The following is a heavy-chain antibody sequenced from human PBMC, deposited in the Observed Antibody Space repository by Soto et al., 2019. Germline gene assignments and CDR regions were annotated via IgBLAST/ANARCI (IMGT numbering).Heavy chain of an antibody. V-gene: IGHV1-69*13. J-gene: IGHJ6*02. CDR1: GGAYSSYA. D-gene: IGHD4-17*01. CDR3: ARAPYYGDYYYYYYGMDV. CDR2: IIPIFGTA. Sequence: GASVKVSWKASGGAYSSYASSWVRQAPGQGLEWMGGIIPIFGTANYAQKFQGRVTITADEFTSTAYMELSSLRSEDTAVYYCARAPYYGDYYYYYYGMDVWGQGTTVTVSS.